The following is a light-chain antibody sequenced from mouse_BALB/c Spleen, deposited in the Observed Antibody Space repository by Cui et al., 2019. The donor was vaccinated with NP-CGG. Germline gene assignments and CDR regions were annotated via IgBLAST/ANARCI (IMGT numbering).Light chain of an antibody. CDR3: ALWYSNHWV. V-gene: IGLV1*01. CDR1: TGAVTTSNY. J-gene: IGLJ1*01. Sequence: QVGLTQECAASTSPVETVTLTCRSTTGAVTTSNYANWVQEKPDHLFTGLIGGTNNRTPGVPSRFSGSLIGDKAALTITGAQTEDEAIYFCALWYSNHWVFGGGTKLTVL. CDR2: GTN.